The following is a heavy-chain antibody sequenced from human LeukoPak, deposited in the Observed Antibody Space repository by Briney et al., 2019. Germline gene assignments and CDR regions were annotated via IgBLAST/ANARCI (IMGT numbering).Heavy chain of an antibody. Sequence: GGSLRLSCAASGFTFSSYWMHWVRQAPGKGLVWVSRINSDGSSTSYADSVKGRFTISRDNAKNTPYLQMNSPRVEDTAVYYCAREGEDLSSGDEYDAFDIWGQGTMVTVSS. J-gene: IGHJ3*02. CDR3: AREGEDLSSGDEYDAFDI. V-gene: IGHV3-74*01. D-gene: IGHD2-15*01. CDR2: INSDGSST. CDR1: GFTFSSYW.